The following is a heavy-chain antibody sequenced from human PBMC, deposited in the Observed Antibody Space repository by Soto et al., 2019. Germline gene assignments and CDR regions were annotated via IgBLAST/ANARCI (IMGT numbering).Heavy chain of an antibody. CDR2: IYSNGDT. CDR1: GITVSNNY. Sequence: EVQLVESGGGLVQPGGSLRLSCAASGITVSNNYMSWVRQAPGKGLECVSLIYSNGDTRYADSVKGRFTISRDNSKRTVYLQRNSLRAKDTAGYYCGRDPPGIAAAGGGWGQGTAVTVSS. CDR3: GRDPPGIAAAGGG. D-gene: IGHD6-13*01. V-gene: IGHV3-66*01. J-gene: IGHJ6*02.